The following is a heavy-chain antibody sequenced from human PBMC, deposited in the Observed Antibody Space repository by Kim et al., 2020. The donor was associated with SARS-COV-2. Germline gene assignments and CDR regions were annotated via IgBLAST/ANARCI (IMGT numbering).Heavy chain of an antibody. V-gene: IGHV4-34*01. CDR1: GGSFSGYY. Sequence: SETLSLTCAVYGGSFSGYYWSWIRQPPGKGLEWIGEINHSGSTNYNPSLKSRVTISVDTSKNQFSLKLSSVTAADTAVYYCARGRLVRGVIIQMGYFDYWGQGTLVTVSS. J-gene: IGHJ4*02. D-gene: IGHD3-10*01. CDR3: ARGRLVRGVIIQMGYFDY. CDR2: INHSGST.